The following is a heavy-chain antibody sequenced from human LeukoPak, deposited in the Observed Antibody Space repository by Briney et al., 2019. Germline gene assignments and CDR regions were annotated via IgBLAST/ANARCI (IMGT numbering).Heavy chain of an antibody. CDR3: ARGNYDSSGYYQNYFDY. J-gene: IGHJ4*02. CDR2: IYYSGST. D-gene: IGHD3-22*01. Sequence: SETLSLTCTVSGDSISSYYWSWIRQPPGKGLEWIGYIYYSGSTNYNPSLKSRVSISVDTSKNQFSLKLSSVTAADTAVYYCARGNYDSSGYYQNYFDYWGQGTLVTVSS. CDR1: GDSISSYY. V-gene: IGHV4-59*01.